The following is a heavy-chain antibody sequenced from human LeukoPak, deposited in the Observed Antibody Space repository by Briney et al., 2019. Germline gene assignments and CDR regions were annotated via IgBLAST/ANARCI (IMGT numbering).Heavy chain of an antibody. CDR3: AGGRTDIVVVPATLRNYYFDY. V-gene: IGHV1-69*06. D-gene: IGHD2-2*01. CDR1: GGTFSSYD. CDR2: IMPMFGKA. Sequence: SVKVSCKASGGTFSSYDISWVRQAPGQGLEWMGGIMPMFGKANYAQKFQGRVTTTADKVTSTAYMELSSLRSEDTAVYYCAGGRTDIVVVPATLRNYYFDYWGQGTLVTVSS. J-gene: IGHJ4*02.